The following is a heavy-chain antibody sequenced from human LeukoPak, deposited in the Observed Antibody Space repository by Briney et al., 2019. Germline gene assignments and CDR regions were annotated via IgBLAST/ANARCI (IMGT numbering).Heavy chain of an antibody. CDR2: ISAYNGNT. J-gene: IGHJ6*03. V-gene: IGHV1-18*01. Sequence: ASVKVSCKASGYTFTRFGISWVRQAPGQRLTWMGWISAYNGNTDHAQNFQGRVTMTTDTSTSTAYMELRSLGSDDTAVYYCARDLGYYASGTYARDYYYYMDVWGKGTTVTVSS. CDR1: GYTFTRFG. CDR3: ARDLGYYASGTYARDYYYYMDV. D-gene: IGHD3-10*01.